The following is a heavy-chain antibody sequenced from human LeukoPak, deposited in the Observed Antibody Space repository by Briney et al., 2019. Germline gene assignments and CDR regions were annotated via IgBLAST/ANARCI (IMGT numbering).Heavy chain of an antibody. CDR1: GVSINSDAYF. V-gene: IGHV4-30-2*01. D-gene: IGHD1-26*01. J-gene: IGHJ4*02. CDR3: ASYAVGAQYYFDY. Sequence: PSETLSLTCTVSGVSINSDAYFWGWIRQPPGKGLEWIGYIYHSGNTYYNPSLKSRVIISLDTSKNQFSLKLSSVTAADTAVYYCASYAVGAQYYFDYWGQGTLVTVSS. CDR2: IYHSGNT.